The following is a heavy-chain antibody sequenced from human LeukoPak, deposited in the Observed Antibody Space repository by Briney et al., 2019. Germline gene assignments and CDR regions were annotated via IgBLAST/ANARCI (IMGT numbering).Heavy chain of an antibody. CDR3: ARGLNTSPGVDY. J-gene: IGHJ4*02. CDR1: GFIFSTYW. Sequence: PGGSLRLSCSASGFIFSTYWMNWVRQAPGKGLEWVANIKEDGSEKVYADSVKGRFTISRDNAKNSVFLQMNSLRDEDTAVYYCARGLNTSPGVDYWGQGTLVTVSS. CDR2: IKEDGSEK. V-gene: IGHV3-7*01. D-gene: IGHD1/OR15-1a*01.